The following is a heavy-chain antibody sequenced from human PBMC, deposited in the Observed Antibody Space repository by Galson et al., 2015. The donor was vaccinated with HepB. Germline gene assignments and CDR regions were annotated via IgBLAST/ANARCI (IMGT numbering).Heavy chain of an antibody. J-gene: IGHJ6*02. CDR2: ISSDGSNK. CDR3: VRAEGPHYYGMDV. CDR1: GFTFSTYT. V-gene: IGHV3-30-3*01. Sequence: SLRLSCAASGFTFSTYTMHWVRQAPGQGLEWVAVISSDGSNKYHADSVKGRFTISRDNSKNTLYLQMNSLRAQDTAVYYCVRAEGPHYYGMDVWGQGTTVTVSS.